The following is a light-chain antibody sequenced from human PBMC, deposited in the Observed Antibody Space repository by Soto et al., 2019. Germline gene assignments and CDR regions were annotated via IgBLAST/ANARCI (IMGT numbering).Light chain of an antibody. Sequence: QSALTQPASVSGSPGQSITISCTGTGSDVGGYDYVSWYQHHPGKAPKVMIYEVTNRPSGVFNRFSGSKSGNTASLTISGLLAEDEADYYCSSYTSSSTYVFGTGTKVTVL. J-gene: IGLJ1*01. CDR2: EVT. V-gene: IGLV2-14*01. CDR1: GSDVGGYDY. CDR3: SSYTSSSTYV.